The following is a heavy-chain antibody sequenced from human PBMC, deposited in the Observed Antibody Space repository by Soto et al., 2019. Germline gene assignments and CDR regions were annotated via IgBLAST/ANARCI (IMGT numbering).Heavy chain of an antibody. CDR2: MNPNSGNT. D-gene: IGHD2-15*01. V-gene: IGHV1-8*01. Sequence: QVQLVQSGAEVKKPGASVKVSCKASGYTFTSYDINWVRQATGQGLEWMGWMNPNSGNTGYAQKFQGRVTMTRNTSISTAYMEPSSLRSEDTAVYYCARERGCSGDSCYFFDYWGQGTLVTVSS. J-gene: IGHJ4*02. CDR3: ARERGCSGDSCYFFDY. CDR1: GYTFTSYD.